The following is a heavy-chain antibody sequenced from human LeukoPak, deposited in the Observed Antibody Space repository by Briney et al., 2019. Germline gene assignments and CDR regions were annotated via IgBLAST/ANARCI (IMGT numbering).Heavy chain of an antibody. CDR2: IYYSGST. CDR3: ARVGRVGSRITIFGVVTSAFDY. V-gene: IGHV4-39*07. D-gene: IGHD3-3*01. J-gene: IGHJ4*02. CDR1: GGSISRSSYY. Sequence: SETLSLTCTVSGGSISRSSYYWGWIRQPPGKGLEWIGSIYYSGSTNYNPSLKSRVTISVDTSKNQFSLKLSSVTAADTAVYYCARVGRVGSRITIFGVVTSAFDYWGQGTLVTVSS.